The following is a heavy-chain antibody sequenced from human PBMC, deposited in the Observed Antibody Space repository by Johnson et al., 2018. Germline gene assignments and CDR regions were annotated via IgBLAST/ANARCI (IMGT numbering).Heavy chain of an antibody. CDR1: GFAFSDAR. J-gene: IGHJ1*01. D-gene: IGHD2-21*02. CDR3: INPRVNCRGDCLQH. V-gene: IGHV3-15*07. Sequence: EVQLLESGGGLVKPGGSLRLSCAASGFAFSDARMSWVRQAPGRGLEWVGRIRSKIDGGTTDLAAPVKDRFIVSRDDSKNTVYLQMNSLKNEDTAVYYCINPRVNCRGDCLQHWGQGALVTVFS. CDR2: IRSKIDGGTT.